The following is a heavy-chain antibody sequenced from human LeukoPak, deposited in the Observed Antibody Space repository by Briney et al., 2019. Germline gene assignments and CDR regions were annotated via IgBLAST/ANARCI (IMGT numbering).Heavy chain of an antibody. D-gene: IGHD3-16*01. CDR1: GYTFIGYY. Sequence: ASVKVSCKTSGYTFIGYYMHWVRQAPGQGLEWMGWINPKNGGANYAPSFQGRVTMTRDRSISTVYVELTRLTSDDTAVFYCARASFWESPINWFDPWGQGTLVTVSS. J-gene: IGHJ5*02. V-gene: IGHV1-2*07. CDR2: INPKNGGA. CDR3: ARASFWESPINWFDP.